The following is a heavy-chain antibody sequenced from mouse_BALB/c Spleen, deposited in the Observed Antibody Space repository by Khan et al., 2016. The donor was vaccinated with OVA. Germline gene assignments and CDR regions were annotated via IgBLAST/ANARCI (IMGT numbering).Heavy chain of an antibody. CDR2: INTHSGVP. V-gene: IGHV9-4*02. J-gene: IGHJ4*01. CDR1: GYTFTAAG. D-gene: IGHD2-14*01. CDR3: ARGGAAYYRNDGSTMEY. Sequence: QVQLQQPGPELKKPGETVRISCKASGYTFTAAGIQWVQKMPGKGLKWIGWINTHSGVPKYAEDFKGRFAFSLEISVSTAYLQITNLKNEDTATYFCARGGAAYYRNDGSTMEYWGQGTSVTVSS.